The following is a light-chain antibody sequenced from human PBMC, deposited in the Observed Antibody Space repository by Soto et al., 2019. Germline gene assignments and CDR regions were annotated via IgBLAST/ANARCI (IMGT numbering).Light chain of an antibody. CDR2: EVT. J-gene: IGLJ2*01. V-gene: IGLV2-8*01. CDR3: SSYTAINTVT. CDR1: SSDVGGYDY. Sequence: QSALTQPPSASGSPGQSVTISCTGTSSDVGGYDYVSWYQQRPGKAPKLLIHEVTKRPSGVPDRFSGSKSGNTASLTVSGLQAEDEADYYCSSYTAINTVTFGGGTKVTVL.